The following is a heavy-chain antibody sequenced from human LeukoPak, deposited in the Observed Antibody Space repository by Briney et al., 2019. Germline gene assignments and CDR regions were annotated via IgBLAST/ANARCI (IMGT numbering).Heavy chain of an antibody. CDR1: GYTFTSYY. J-gene: IGHJ4*02. CDR3: ARDIGIVGATDH. CDR2: INPSGGST. D-gene: IGHD1-26*01. V-gene: IGHV1-46*01. Sequence: ASVKVSCKASGYTFTSYYIHWVRQAPGQGLEWMGIINPSGGSTSYAQRFQGRVTMTRDTSTSTVYMELSSLRSEDTAVYYCARDIGIVGATDHWGQGTLVTVSS.